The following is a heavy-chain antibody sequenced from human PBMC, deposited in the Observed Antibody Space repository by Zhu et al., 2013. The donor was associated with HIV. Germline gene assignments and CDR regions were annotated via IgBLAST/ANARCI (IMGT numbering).Heavy chain of an antibody. Sequence: QVQLVQSGAEVKKPGSSVKVSCKASGGTFSSYAISWVRQAPGQGLEWMGGIIPIFGTANYAQKFQGRVTITADKSTSTAYMELSSLRSEDTAVYYCARAFPRGYSSGWYQGAFDIWGQGTMVTVSS. CDR2: IIPIFGTA. D-gene: IGHD6-19*01. CDR1: GGTFSSYA. V-gene: IGHV1-69*06. CDR3: ARAFPRGYSSGWYQGAFDI. J-gene: IGHJ3*02.